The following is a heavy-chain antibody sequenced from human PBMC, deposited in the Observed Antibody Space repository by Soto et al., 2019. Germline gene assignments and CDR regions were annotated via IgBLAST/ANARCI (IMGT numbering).Heavy chain of an antibody. D-gene: IGHD2-8*01. V-gene: IGHV3-21*01. Sequence: EVHLVESGGGLVKPGGSLRLTCAAYGFIFSDYTMNWIRQAPGKGLEWVSSISRGSDYIFYADTVKGRFTISRDNARNSLYLQMTSLRAEDTAVYYCAKDSGCVTNACAYDPWGQGTLVTVSS. CDR1: GFIFSDYT. CDR2: ISRGSDYI. J-gene: IGHJ5*02. CDR3: AKDSGCVTNACAYDP.